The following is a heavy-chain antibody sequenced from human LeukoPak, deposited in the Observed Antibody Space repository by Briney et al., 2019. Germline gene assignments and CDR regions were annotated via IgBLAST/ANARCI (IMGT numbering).Heavy chain of an antibody. CDR2: INPNSGGT. V-gene: IGHV1-2*02. D-gene: IGHD3-10*01. CDR1: GYTFTGYY. CDR3: ASITMVRYYYGMDV. Sequence: GASVKVSCKASGYTFTGYYMHWVRQAPGQGLEWMGWINPNSGGTNYAQKFQGRVTMTRDTSISTAYMELSRLRSDDTAVYYCASITMVRYYYGMDVWGQGTTVTVSS. J-gene: IGHJ6*02.